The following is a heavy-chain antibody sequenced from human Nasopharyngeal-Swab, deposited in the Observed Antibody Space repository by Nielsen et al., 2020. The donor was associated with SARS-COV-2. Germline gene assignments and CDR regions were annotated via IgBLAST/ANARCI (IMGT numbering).Heavy chain of an antibody. CDR2: ISSSSSYI. CDR1: GFTFNSYS. Sequence: GESLKISCAASGFTFNSYSMNWVRQAPGKGLEWVSSISSSSSYIYYADSVKGRFTISRDNAKNSLYLQMNSLRAEDTAVYYCAGKSGSYYYYYGMDVWGQGTTVTVSS. V-gene: IGHV3-21*01. D-gene: IGHD1-26*01. CDR3: AGKSGSYYYYYGMDV. J-gene: IGHJ6*02.